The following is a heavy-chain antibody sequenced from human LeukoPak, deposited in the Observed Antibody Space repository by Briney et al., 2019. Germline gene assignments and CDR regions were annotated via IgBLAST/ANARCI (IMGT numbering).Heavy chain of an antibody. Sequence: GGSLRLSCAASGFTFSSYAMSWVRQAPGKGLEWVSAISGSGGSTYYADSVKGRFTISRDNSKNTRYLQMNSLRAEDTAVYYCASSYYYDSSGYYSPFDYWGQGTLVTVSS. J-gene: IGHJ4*01. D-gene: IGHD3-22*01. V-gene: IGHV3-23*01. CDR2: ISGSGGST. CDR3: ASSYYYDSSGYYSPFDY. CDR1: GFTFSSYA.